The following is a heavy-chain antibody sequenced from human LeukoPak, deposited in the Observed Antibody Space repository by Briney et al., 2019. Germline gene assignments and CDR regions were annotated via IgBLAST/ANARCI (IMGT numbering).Heavy chain of an antibody. CDR2: IYTSGST. Sequence: PSETLSLTCTVSGGSIGSYYWSWIRQPAGKGLEWIGRIYTSGSTNYNPSLKSRVTMSVDTSKNQFSLKLSSVTAADTAVYYCARDQGGATRYDAFDIWGQGTMVTVSS. J-gene: IGHJ3*02. CDR1: GGSIGSYY. D-gene: IGHD1-26*01. V-gene: IGHV4-4*07. CDR3: ARDQGGATRYDAFDI.